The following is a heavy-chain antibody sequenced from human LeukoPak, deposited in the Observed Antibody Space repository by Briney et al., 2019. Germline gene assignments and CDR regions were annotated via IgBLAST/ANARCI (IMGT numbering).Heavy chain of an antibody. CDR3: AGSKYAYSQIDF. CDR2: INPRSGGT. D-gene: IGHD5-24*01. J-gene: IGHJ4*02. V-gene: IGHV1-2*02. Sequence: GASVKVSCKAAGYTFTDYYMHWVRQAPGQGLEWMGWINPRSGGTNYAQKFQGRVTMTRDTSISTAYMELTSLTSDDTAVYYCAGSKYAYSQIDFWGQGMLVSVSS. CDR1: GYTFTDYY.